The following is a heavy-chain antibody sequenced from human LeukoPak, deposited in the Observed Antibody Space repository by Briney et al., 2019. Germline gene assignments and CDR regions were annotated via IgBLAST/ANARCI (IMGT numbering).Heavy chain of an antibody. Sequence: GGSLRLSCAASGFTFYDYGMSWVRHAPGKGLEWVSGINWNGGSTVYADSVKGRFTISRDNAKNSLYLQMNSLRAEDTALYYCARGRRGRYYFDYWGQGTLVTASS. CDR2: INWNGGST. V-gene: IGHV3-20*04. CDR3: ARGRRGRYYFDY. CDR1: GFTFYDYG. J-gene: IGHJ4*02.